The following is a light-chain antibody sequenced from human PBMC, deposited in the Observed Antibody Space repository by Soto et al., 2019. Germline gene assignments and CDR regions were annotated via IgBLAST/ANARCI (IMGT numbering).Light chain of an antibody. Sequence: QSALTQPASVSGSPGQSITISCTGTSSDVGAYNFVAWYQQHPGKTPKLMIYDVSNRPSGVSNRFSGSKSGNTASLTISGLQAEDEADYYCGSYTSSSSSGVFGGGTKLTVL. CDR2: DVS. CDR3: GSYTSSSSSGV. J-gene: IGLJ3*02. V-gene: IGLV2-14*01. CDR1: SSDVGAYNF.